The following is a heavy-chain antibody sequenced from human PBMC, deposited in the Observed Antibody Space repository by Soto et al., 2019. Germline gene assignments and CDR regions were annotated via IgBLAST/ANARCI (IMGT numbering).Heavy chain of an antibody. J-gene: IGHJ3*01. V-gene: IGHV5-10-1*01. D-gene: IGHD2-15*01. CDR2: IDPTDSFT. CDR1: GYKFTTFW. Sequence: PGESLKISCKASGYKFTTFWLNWVRHTPGKGLEWLGRIDPTDSFTNYSPPFEGHVTIPVDRSISTAYLQWNSLQASDTAIYYCARPASGGSRDAFDVWGQGTTVTVSS. CDR3: ARPASGGSRDAFDV.